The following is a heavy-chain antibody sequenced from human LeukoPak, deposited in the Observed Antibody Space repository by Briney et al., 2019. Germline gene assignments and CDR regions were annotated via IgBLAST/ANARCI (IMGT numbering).Heavy chain of an antibody. J-gene: IGHJ4*02. CDR1: GFTFSSYA. V-gene: IGHV3-64*01. Sequence: GGSLRLSCAASGFTFSSYAMHWVRQAPGKGLEYVSAISSNGGSTYYANSVKGRFTISRDNSKNTLYLQMGSLRAEDMAVYYCARDMGVVVVKGPDYWGQGTLVTVSS. CDR2: ISSNGGST. CDR3: ARDMGVVVVKGPDY. D-gene: IGHD3-22*01.